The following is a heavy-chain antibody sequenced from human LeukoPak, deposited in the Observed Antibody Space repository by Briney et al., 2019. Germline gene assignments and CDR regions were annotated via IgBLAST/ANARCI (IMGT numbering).Heavy chain of an antibody. CDR1: GYTFTGYY. CDR2: INPNSGGT. D-gene: IGHD6-13*01. CDR3: ARDLVAGTLWYYFDY. V-gene: IGHV1-2*02. J-gene: IGHJ4*02. Sequence: ASVKVSCKASGYTFTGYYMHWVRQAPGQGLERMGWINPNSGGTNYAQKFQGRVTMTRDTSISTAYMELSRLRSDDTAVYYCARDLVAGTLWYYFDYWSQGTLVTVSS.